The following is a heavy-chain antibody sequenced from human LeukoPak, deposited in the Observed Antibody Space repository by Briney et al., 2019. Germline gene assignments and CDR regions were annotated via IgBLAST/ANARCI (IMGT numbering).Heavy chain of an antibody. CDR2: ISGCGGRT. J-gene: IGHJ4*02. CDR1: GFTYNSYS. Sequence: GEPLRHSCDASGFTYNSYSMRWVRPAPRRELAGVSWISGCGGRTYYADSVQGRFTISRDNSKNTLYLQMNSLRAEDTAVYYCAKVVRVGAIDYWGQGTLVTVSS. CDR3: AKVVRVGAIDY. V-gene: IGHV3-23*01. D-gene: IGHD1-26*01.